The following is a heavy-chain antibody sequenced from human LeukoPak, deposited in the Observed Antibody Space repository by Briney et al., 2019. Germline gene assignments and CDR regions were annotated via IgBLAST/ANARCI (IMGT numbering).Heavy chain of an antibody. D-gene: IGHD1-7*01. J-gene: IGHJ4*02. CDR1: GFTFSDYA. CDR2: ISKDGSDK. Sequence: PGGSLRLSCAASGFTFSDYAMHWVRQAPGKGLEWVAVISKDGSDKYYPGSVRGRFTISRDNSKNTIYLQMDGLRAEDTAIYYCARDYWWNYDYWGQGTRVTVSS. CDR3: ARDYWWNYDY. V-gene: IGHV3-30-3*01.